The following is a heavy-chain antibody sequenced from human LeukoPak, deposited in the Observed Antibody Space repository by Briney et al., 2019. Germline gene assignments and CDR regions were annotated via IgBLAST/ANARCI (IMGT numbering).Heavy chain of an antibody. CDR3: ARAAYYYDSSDY. D-gene: IGHD3-22*01. Sequence: ASVKVSCKATGYTFTSYGISWVRQAPGQGPEWMGWINVYNGNTNYTQKLQGRVTMTTDTSTSTAYMELRSLRSDDTAVYYCARAAYYYDSSDYWGQGTLVTVSS. J-gene: IGHJ4*02. CDR1: GYTFTSYG. V-gene: IGHV1-18*01. CDR2: INVYNGNT.